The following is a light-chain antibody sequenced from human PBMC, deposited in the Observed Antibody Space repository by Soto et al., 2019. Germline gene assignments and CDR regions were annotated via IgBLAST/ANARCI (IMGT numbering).Light chain of an antibody. V-gene: IGLV2-11*01. CDR2: DVS. CDR1: SRDVGGYSY. CDR3: CPYAGSYTFV. J-gene: IGLJ3*02. Sequence: QSVLTQPRSVSGSPGQSGTISCTGTSRDVGGYSYVSWYQQHPGKAPKLRMYDVSKRPSGVPDRFSGSKSGNTASLTISGLQAEDEADYYCCPYAGSYTFVFGGGTKLTVL.